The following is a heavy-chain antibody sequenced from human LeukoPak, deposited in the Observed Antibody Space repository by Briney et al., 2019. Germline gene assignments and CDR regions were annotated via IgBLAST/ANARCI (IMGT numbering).Heavy chain of an antibody. CDR2: IHISGNT. CDR3: ARLVTEYGDYATYYYYYMDV. CDR1: GGSISSGSYY. V-gene: IGHV4-61*09. J-gene: IGHJ6*03. D-gene: IGHD4-17*01. Sequence: SETLSLTCTVSGGSISSGSYYWSWIRQPAGKGLEWIGHIHISGNTNYNPSLKSRVTISVDTSKNQFSLKLSSVTAADTAVYYCARLVTEYGDYATYYYYYMDVWGKGTTVTISS.